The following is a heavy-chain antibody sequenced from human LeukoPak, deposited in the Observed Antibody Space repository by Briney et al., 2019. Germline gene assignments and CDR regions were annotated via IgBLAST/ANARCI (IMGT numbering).Heavy chain of an antibody. J-gene: IGHJ4*02. CDR2: IIAIFGTT. Sequence: SVKVSCKASGGTFSSYAINWVRQAPGQGLEWMGGIIAIFGTTNYAQKFQGRVTITADEATSTAYMEVSSLRSEDTAVYYCATARGYSYGYYFDYWGQGTLVTVSS. CDR3: ATARGYSYGYYFDY. V-gene: IGHV1-69*13. CDR1: GGTFSSYA. D-gene: IGHD5-18*01.